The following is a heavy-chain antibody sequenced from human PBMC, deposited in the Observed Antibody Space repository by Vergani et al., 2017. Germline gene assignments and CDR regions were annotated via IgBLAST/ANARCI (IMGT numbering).Heavy chain of an antibody. CDR1: GGSISSGSYY. CDR2: IYTSGST. D-gene: IGHD6-19*01. CDR3: ARDGGIAVAGTTHFQH. J-gene: IGHJ1*01. Sequence: QVQLQESGPELVKPSQTLSLTCTVSGGSISSGSYYWSWIRQPAGKGLEWIGRIYTSGSTNYNPSLKSRVTISVDTSKNQFSLKLSSVTAADTAVYYCARDGGIAVAGTTHFQHWGQGTLVTVSS. V-gene: IGHV4-61*02.